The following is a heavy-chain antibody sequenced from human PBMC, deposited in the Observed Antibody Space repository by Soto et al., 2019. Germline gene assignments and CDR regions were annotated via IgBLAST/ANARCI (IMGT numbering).Heavy chain of an antibody. CDR2: ITYDGFTQ. CDR1: GFTFSDDA. D-gene: IGHD6-6*01. J-gene: IGHJ4*02. CDR3: GRGPFSSSYIDY. V-gene: IGHV3-30*03. Sequence: PGGSLRLSCAASGFTFSDDAMHGGRQAPGKGLEWVAVITYDGFTQNYADSVRGRFTVSRDNSKSTLSLQMNSLRPDDTAVYYCGRGPFSSSYIDYWGQGTLVTVSS.